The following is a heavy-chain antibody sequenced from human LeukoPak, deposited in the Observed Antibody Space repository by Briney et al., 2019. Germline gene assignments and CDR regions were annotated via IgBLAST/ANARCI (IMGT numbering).Heavy chain of an antibody. J-gene: IGHJ3*02. V-gene: IGHV3-48*01. Sequence: GGPLRLSCTASGFTFSTYSMNWVRQAPGKGLEWVSYITSSSSTMFYADSVKGRFTISRDNAENSLYLQMNSLRAEDTAVYYCARESSGYCSSTSCKRKVCDIWGQGTMVTVSS. D-gene: IGHD2-2*01. CDR1: GFTFSTYS. CDR3: ARESSGYCSSTSCKRKVCDI. CDR2: ITSSSSTM.